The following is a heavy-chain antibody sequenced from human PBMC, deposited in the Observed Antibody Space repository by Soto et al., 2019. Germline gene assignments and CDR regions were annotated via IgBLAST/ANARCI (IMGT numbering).Heavy chain of an antibody. CDR1: GFTFSSYG. V-gene: IGHV3-30*18. J-gene: IGHJ6*02. CDR3: AKDPASSFSNYYYGMDV. D-gene: IGHD6-6*01. CDR2: ISYDGSNK. Sequence: QVQLVESGGGVVQPGRSLRLSCAASGFTFSSYGMHWVRQAPGKGLEWVAVISYDGSNKYYADSVKGRFTISRDNSKNTLYLQMNSLRAEDTAVYYCAKDPASSFSNYYYGMDVWGQGTTVTVSS.